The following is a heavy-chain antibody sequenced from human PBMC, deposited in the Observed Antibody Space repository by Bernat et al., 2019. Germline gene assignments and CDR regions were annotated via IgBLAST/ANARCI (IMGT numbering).Heavy chain of an antibody. CDR1: GFTFSSYA. D-gene: IGHD1-26*01. CDR2: ISGSGGST. V-gene: IGHV3-23*01. CDR3: ARGTGSYWIFYAFDI. J-gene: IGHJ3*02. Sequence: EVQLLESGGGLVQPGGSLRLSCAASGFTFSSYAMSWVRQTPGKGLEWVSGISGSGGSTYYADSVKGRFTISRDNSKNTLYLQMNSLRAEDTAIYYCARGTGSYWIFYAFDIWGQGTMVTVSS.